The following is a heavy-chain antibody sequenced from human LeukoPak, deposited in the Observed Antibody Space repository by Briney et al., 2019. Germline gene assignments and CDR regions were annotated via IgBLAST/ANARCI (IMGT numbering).Heavy chain of an antibody. CDR2: ISSSGGTT. CDR3: AKDFPDLPYGDYGG. Sequence: TGGSLRLSCVASGFTFSSYAMGWVRQAAGKGLEWVSDISSSGGTTYYADSVKGRVTISRDNSKNTLYLQMNSLRAEDTAVYYCAKDFPDLPYGDYGGWGQGTLVTVSS. J-gene: IGHJ4*02. CDR1: GFTFSSYA. D-gene: IGHD4-17*01. V-gene: IGHV3-23*01.